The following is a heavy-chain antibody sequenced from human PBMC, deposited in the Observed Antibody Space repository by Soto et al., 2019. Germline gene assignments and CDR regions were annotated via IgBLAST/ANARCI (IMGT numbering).Heavy chain of an antibody. CDR1: GGSISSSSYY. D-gene: IGHD6-19*01. CDR3: ARHTWSGIAVAAPNLYFPD. CDR2: IYYSGST. Sequence: QLQLQESGPGLVKPSETLSLTCTVSGGSISSSSYYWGWIRQPPGKGLEWIGSIYYSGSTYYNPSLKSRVTISVDTSKNQFSLKLSSVTAADTAVYYCARHTWSGIAVAAPNLYFPDWGQGTLVTVSS. J-gene: IGHJ4*02. V-gene: IGHV4-39*01.